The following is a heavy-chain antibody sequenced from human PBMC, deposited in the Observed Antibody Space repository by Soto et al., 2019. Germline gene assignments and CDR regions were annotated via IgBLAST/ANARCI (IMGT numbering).Heavy chain of an antibody. Sequence: EASVKVSCKASGYTFTGYYMHWVRQAPGHGLEWMGWINPNSGDTNYAQKFQGRVTMTRDTSISTAYMELSRLRSDDTAVYYCARDGYGLGSNNWFDPWGQGTLVTVSS. CDR2: INPNSGDT. CDR3: ARDGYGLGSNNWFDP. J-gene: IGHJ5*02. CDR1: GYTFTGYY. D-gene: IGHD6-13*01. V-gene: IGHV1-2*02.